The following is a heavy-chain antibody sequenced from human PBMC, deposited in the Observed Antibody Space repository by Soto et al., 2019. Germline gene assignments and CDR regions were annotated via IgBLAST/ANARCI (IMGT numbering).Heavy chain of an antibody. D-gene: IGHD1-26*01. CDR1: GFTFSTYA. CDR3: AKDKGNTILGASRGFAH. V-gene: IGHV3-23*01. CDR2: ISGSGSGT. J-gene: IGHJ4*01. Sequence: PGGSLRLSCGVSGFTFSTYAMNWVRQAPGKGLEWLSLISGSGSGTYYADSVKGRFTISRDNSENTLYLQMNSLRAEDTAVYYCAKDKGNTILGASRGFAHWGHGSLVTVSS.